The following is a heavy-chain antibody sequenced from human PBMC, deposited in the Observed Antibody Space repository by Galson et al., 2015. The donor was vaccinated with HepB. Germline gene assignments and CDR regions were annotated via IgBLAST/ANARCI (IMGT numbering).Heavy chain of an antibody. Sequence: SLRLSCAASGFTFSNAWMNWVRQAPGKGLEWVGRIKSKTDGGTTDYAAPVKGRFTISRDDSKNTLYLQMNSLKTEDTAVYYCTTDIDFPNYYDSSGRDAFDIWGQGTMVTVSS. CDR2: IKSKTDGGTT. D-gene: IGHD3-22*01. J-gene: IGHJ3*02. V-gene: IGHV3-15*07. CDR3: TTDIDFPNYYDSSGRDAFDI. CDR1: GFTFSNAW.